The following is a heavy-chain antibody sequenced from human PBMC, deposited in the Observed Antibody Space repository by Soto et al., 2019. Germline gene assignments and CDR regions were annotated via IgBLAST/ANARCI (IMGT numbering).Heavy chain of an antibody. Sequence: GGSLRLSCTASGFTFGDYAMSWFRQAPGKGLEWVGFIRSKAYGGTTEYAASVKGRFTISRDDSKSIAYLQMNSLKTEDTAVYYCTRSEDEYSSTYDAFDIWGQGTMVTVSS. J-gene: IGHJ3*02. V-gene: IGHV3-49*03. CDR3: TRSEDEYSSTYDAFDI. D-gene: IGHD6-6*01. CDR1: GFTFGDYA. CDR2: IRSKAYGGTT.